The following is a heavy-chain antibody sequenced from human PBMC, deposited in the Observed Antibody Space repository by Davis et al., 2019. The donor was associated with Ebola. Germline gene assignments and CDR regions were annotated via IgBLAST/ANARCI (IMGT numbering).Heavy chain of an antibody. J-gene: IGHJ4*02. V-gene: IGHV1-3*01. CDR2: INAGNGDT. CDR3: AREGQSIVGAPFDY. Sequence: ASVKVSCKASGYIFTSYAIHWVRQAPGQRLEWMGWINAGNGDTKYSQKFQGRVTITADKSTSTAYMELSSLRSEDTAVYYCAREGQSIVGAPFDYWGQGTLVTVSS. D-gene: IGHD1-26*01. CDR1: GYIFTSYA.